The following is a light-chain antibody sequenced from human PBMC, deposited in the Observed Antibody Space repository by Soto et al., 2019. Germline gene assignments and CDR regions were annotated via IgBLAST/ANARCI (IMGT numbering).Light chain of an antibody. CDR3: SSYANGSTLV. Sequence: QSALTQPASVSGSPGQSITISCIGTSSDVGGYDYVSWYQQYPGNAPKLMIYDVENRASGVSTRFSGSKSGNTASLTISGLQADDEDEDYYSSYANGSTLVFGGGTQLTVL. V-gene: IGLV2-14*01. CDR1: SSDVGGYDY. CDR2: DVE. J-gene: IGLJ2*01.